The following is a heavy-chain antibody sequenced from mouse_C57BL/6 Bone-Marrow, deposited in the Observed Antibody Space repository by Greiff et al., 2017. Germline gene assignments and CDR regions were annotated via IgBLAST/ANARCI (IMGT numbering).Heavy chain of an antibody. CDR1: GYTFTSYG. Sequence: QVQLQQSGAELARPGASVKLSCKASGYTFTSYGISWVKQRTGQGLEWIGEIYPRSGNTYYNEKFKGKATLTADKSSSTAYMELRGLTSEDSAVYFCARGPYYGSSYAWFAYGGQGTLVTVSA. CDR2: IYPRSGNT. D-gene: IGHD1-1*01. J-gene: IGHJ3*01. CDR3: ARGPYYGSSYAWFAY. V-gene: IGHV1-81*01.